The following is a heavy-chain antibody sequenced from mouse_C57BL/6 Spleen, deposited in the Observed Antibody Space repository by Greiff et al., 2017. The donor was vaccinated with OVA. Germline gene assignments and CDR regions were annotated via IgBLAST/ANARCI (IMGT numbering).Heavy chain of an antibody. CDR1: GYSITSGYY. D-gene: IGHD4-1*01. CDR3: AREGNWDYAMDY. V-gene: IGHV3-6*01. Sequence: DVKLQESGPGLVKPSQSLSLTCSVTGYSITSGYYWNWIRQFPGNKLEWMGYISYDGSNNYNPSLKNRISITRDTSKNQFFLKLNSVTTEDTATYYCAREGNWDYAMDYWGQGTSVTVSS. J-gene: IGHJ4*01. CDR2: ISYDGSN.